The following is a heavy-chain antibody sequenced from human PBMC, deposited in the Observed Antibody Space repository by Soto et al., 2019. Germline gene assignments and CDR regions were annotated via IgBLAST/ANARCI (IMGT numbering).Heavy chain of an antibody. V-gene: IGHV3-11*01. CDR1: GFTFSDYY. CDR3: ARGYGSGSYFVYHYYYYMDV. CDR2: ISSSGSTI. J-gene: IGHJ6*03. D-gene: IGHD3-10*01. Sequence: QVQLVESGGGLVKPGGSLRLSCAASGFTFSDYYMSWIRQAPGKGLEWVSYISSSGSTIYYADSVKGRFTISRDNAKNSLYLQMNSLRAEDTAVYYCARGYGSGSYFVYHYYYYMDVWGKGTTVTVSS.